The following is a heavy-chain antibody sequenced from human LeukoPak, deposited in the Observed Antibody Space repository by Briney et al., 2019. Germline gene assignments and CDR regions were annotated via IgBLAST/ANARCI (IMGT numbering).Heavy chain of an antibody. D-gene: IGHD1-1*01. CDR2: INERGTDS. CDR3: VRDETLWTLDW. Sequence: GGSLRLSCTASGFTFSGHWIHWVRQPPGMGLVWVSRINERGTDSMYAESVKGRFTISRDIAKNTVYLQMNSLRAEDTAVYYCVRDETLWTLDWWGQGTLVSVSS. CDR1: GFTFSGHW. V-gene: IGHV3-74*03. J-gene: IGHJ4*02.